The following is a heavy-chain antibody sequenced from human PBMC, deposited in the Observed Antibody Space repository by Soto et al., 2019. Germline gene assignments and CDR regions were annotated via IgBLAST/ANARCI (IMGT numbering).Heavy chain of an antibody. D-gene: IGHD5-12*01. Sequence: ASVKVSCKASGYTFTSYGISWVRQAPGQGLEWMGWISAYNGNTNYAQKLQGRVTMTEDTSTDTAYRELRSLRFEDKAGYSCATAGGSWLFDYWGGGTLVPVSS. J-gene: IGHJ4*02. CDR3: ATAGGSWLFDY. V-gene: IGHV1-18*01. CDR2: ISAYNGNT. CDR1: GYTFTSYG.